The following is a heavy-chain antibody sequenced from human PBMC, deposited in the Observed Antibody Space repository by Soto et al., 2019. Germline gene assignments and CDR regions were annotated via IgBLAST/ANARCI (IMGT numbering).Heavy chain of an antibody. CDR3: ARTEYSSSSTYSRIDY. CDR1: GDSVSSNSAA. D-gene: IGHD6-6*01. J-gene: IGHJ4*02. V-gene: IGHV6-1*01. CDR2: TYYRSKWYN. Sequence: SQTLSLTCAISGDSVSSNSAAWNWIRQSPSRGLEWLGRTYYRSKWYNDYAVSVKSRITINPDTSKNQFSLQLNSVTPEDTAVYYCARTEYSSSSTYSRIDYWGQGTLVTVSS.